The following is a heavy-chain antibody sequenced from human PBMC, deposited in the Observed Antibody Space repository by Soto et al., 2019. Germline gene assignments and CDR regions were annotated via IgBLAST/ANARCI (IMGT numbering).Heavy chain of an antibody. V-gene: IGHV4-39*01. CDR1: GGSVSSSTYY. Sequence: SETLSLTCTVSGGSVSSSTYYWGWIRQPPGKGLEWIGSIYYSGSTYYNPSLKNRVTISVDTSKNQFSLKLSSVTAADTALYYCARHTPAISISDHWGQGTLVTVSS. CDR2: IYYSGST. D-gene: IGHD2-15*01. CDR3: ARHTPAISISDH. J-gene: IGHJ4*02.